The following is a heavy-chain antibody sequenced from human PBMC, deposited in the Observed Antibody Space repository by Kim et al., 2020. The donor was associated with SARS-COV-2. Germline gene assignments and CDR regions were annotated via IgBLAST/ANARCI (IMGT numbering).Heavy chain of an antibody. D-gene: IGHD3-10*01. J-gene: IGHJ4*02. V-gene: IGHV3-7*01. Sequence: VDSVKGRFTISRDNAKNSLYLQMNSLRAEDTAVYYCARGGYGSGSYYNWYWGQGTLVTVSS. CDR3: ARGGYGSGSYYNWY.